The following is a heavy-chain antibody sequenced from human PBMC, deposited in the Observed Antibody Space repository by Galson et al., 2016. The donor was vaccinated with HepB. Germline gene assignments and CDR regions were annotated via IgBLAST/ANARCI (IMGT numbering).Heavy chain of an antibody. CDR3: TKANDYGNYPGDF. V-gene: IGHV3-33*06. D-gene: IGHD4-17*01. CDR2: IFYDGTNK. CDR1: AFNFSNYG. J-gene: IGHJ4*02. Sequence: SLRLSCAASAFNFSNYGMHWVRQAPGKGLEWVAFIFYDGTNKYYGESVQGRFTVSRDNSMNTVYLQMNSLRAVDTAMYYFTKANDYGNYPGDFWGQGTLVTVSS.